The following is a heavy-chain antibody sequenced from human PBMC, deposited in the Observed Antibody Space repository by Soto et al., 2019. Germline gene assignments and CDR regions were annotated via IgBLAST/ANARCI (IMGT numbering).Heavy chain of an antibody. D-gene: IGHD1-26*01. J-gene: IGHJ4*02. CDR2: IKQDGGEK. V-gene: IGHV3-7*01. Sequence: EVQLVESGGGLVQPGGSLRLSCAASGFTSGFTFSRYWMSGVGKAPGKGLEWVANIKQDGGEKYYVDSVKGRFIISRDSAKNALYLQMNIRRAEDTAVYYCESGRIVAATRPIGLDYWGQGTLVTVSS. CDR1: GFTFSRYW. CDR3: ESGRIVAATRPIGLDY.